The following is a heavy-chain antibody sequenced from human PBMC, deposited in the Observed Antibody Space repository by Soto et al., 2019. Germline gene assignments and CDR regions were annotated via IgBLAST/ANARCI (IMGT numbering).Heavy chain of an antibody. CDR1: GGSFSGYY. V-gene: IGHV4-34*01. CDR2: INHSGST. D-gene: IGHD5-18*01. Sequence: SETLSLTCAVYGGSFSGYYWSWIRQPPGKGLEWIGEINHSGSTNYNPSLKSRVTISVDTSKNQFSLKLSSVTAADTAVYYCARVSRGYSYGYYYYYGMDVWGQGTTVTVSS. CDR3: ARVSRGYSYGYYYYYGMDV. J-gene: IGHJ6*02.